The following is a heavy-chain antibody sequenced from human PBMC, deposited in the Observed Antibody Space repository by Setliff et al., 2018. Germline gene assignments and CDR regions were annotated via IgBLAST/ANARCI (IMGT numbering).Heavy chain of an antibody. Sequence: PGESLKISCKGSGYRFTSNWIGWVRQMPGKGLEWVGVIYPGDSDTRYNPSFRGQVTISADKSINTAYLQWSSLKASDTAMYYCARRVSVTGKQFDSWGQGTLVTVSS. CDR1: GYRFTSNW. CDR2: IYPGDSDT. D-gene: IGHD6-19*01. CDR3: ARRVSVTGKQFDS. V-gene: IGHV5-51*01. J-gene: IGHJ4*02.